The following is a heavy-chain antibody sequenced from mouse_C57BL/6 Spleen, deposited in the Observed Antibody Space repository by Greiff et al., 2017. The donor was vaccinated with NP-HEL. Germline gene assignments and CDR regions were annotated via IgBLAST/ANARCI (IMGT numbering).Heavy chain of an antibody. V-gene: IGHV1-80*01. CDR1: GYAFSSYW. CDR3: ASTTVPSPYFDD. D-gene: IGHD1-1*01. Sequence: VPLQESGAELVKPGASVKISCKASGYAFSSYWMNWLTQRPGKGLYWIGQIYPGDGVTNYNGKFKGKATLTADKSSSTAYMQLSSLTSEDAAVYYCASTTVPSPYFDDGGKGTTLTVSS. J-gene: IGHJ2*01. CDR2: IYPGDGVT.